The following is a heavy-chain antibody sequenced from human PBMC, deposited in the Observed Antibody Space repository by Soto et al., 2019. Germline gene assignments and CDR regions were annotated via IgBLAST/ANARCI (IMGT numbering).Heavy chain of an antibody. CDR1: GFSLSTSGMR. Sequence: SGPTLVNPTQILTLTCTFSGFSLSTSGMRVSWIRQPPGKALEWLARIDWDDDKFYNTSLKTRLTISKDSSKNQVVLTMTNMDPVDTATYYCARMFHCSGGTCPFDYWGQGALVTVSS. D-gene: IGHD2-15*01. V-gene: IGHV2-70*04. J-gene: IGHJ4*02. CDR2: IDWDDDK. CDR3: ARMFHCSGGTCPFDY.